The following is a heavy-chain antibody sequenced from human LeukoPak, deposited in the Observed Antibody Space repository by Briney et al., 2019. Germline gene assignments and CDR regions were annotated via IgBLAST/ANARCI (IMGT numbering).Heavy chain of an antibody. CDR3: ARVKAAKQYQLLWVDY. CDR1: GYTFTGYH. D-gene: IGHD2-2*01. Sequence: EASVKVSCKASGYTFTGYHIHWVRQAPGQGLEWMGWINPNSGGINYAQKFQGRVTMTRDTSISTAYMELSRLRSDDTAVYYCARVKAAKQYQLLWVDYWGQGTLVTVSS. J-gene: IGHJ4*02. V-gene: IGHV1-2*02. CDR2: INPNSGGI.